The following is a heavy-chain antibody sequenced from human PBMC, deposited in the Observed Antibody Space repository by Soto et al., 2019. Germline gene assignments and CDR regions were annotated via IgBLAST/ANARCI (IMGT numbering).Heavy chain of an antibody. CDR3: TTDFVWYCSSTSCYA. CDR2: IKSKTDGGTT. CDR1: GFTFSNAW. Sequence: GGSLRLSCAASGFTFSNAWMNWVRQAPGKGLEWVGRIKSKTDGGTTDYAAPVKGRFTISRDDSKNTLYLQMNSLKTEDTAVYYCTTDFVWYCSSTSCYAWGQGTLVTVSS. V-gene: IGHV3-15*07. J-gene: IGHJ5*02. D-gene: IGHD2-2*01.